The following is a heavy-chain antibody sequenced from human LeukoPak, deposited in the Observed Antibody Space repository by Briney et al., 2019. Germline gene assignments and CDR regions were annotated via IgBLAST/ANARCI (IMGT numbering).Heavy chain of an antibody. Sequence: RSGGSLRLSCAASGFMFPDYGMNWVRQVPGKGLEWVSGIKWDASSTNHADSVKGRFTISRDNAKNSLYLQMNTLRAEDTALYYCARDFKYCTGGVCYFTAVADYWGQGTLVTVSS. V-gene: IGHV3-20*04. CDR1: GFMFPDYG. D-gene: IGHD2-8*02. CDR2: IKWDASST. J-gene: IGHJ4*02. CDR3: ARDFKYCTGGVCYFTAVADY.